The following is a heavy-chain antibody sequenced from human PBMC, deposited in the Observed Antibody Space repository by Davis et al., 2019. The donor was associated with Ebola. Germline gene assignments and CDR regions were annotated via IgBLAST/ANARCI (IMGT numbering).Heavy chain of an antibody. D-gene: IGHD1-26*01. CDR1: GHTFTGYY. CDR3: AREVGETKLDQ. Sequence: ASVKVSCKASGHTFTGYYMHWVRQAPGQGLEWMGWINTYSGGTKYAQKFQGRVTMARDTSINRAYMELSRLRSDDTAVYYCAREVGETKLDQWGQGTLVTVSS. CDR2: INTYSGGT. V-gene: IGHV1-2*02. J-gene: IGHJ4*02.